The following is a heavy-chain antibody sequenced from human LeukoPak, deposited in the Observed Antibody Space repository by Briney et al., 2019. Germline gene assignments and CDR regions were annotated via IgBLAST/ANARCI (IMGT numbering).Heavy chain of an antibody. D-gene: IGHD1-26*01. J-gene: IGHJ4*02. CDR3: ARALTATTGIGWGYYFDY. V-gene: IGHV3-21*01. Sequence: GGSLRLSCAASGFTFSSYSMNWVRQAPGKGLEWVSSISSSTSYIYYADSVKGRFTISRDNAKNSLYLQMNSLRAEDTAVYYCARALTATTGIGWGYYFDYWGQGTLVTV. CDR1: GFTFSSYS. CDR2: ISSSTSYI.